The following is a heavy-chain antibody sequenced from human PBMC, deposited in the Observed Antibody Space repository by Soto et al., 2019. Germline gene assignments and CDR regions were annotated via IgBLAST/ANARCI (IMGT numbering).Heavy chain of an antibody. CDR1: GFTFSSYA. D-gene: IGHD3-22*01. Sequence: SGGSLRLSCAASGFTFSSYAMHWVRQAPGKGLEWVAVISYDGSNKYYADSVKGRFTISRDNSKNTLYLQMNSLRAEDTAVYYCARDQNVTMIVVVCDYWGQGTLVTVSS. CDR3: ARDQNVTMIVVVCDY. J-gene: IGHJ4*02. V-gene: IGHV3-30-3*01. CDR2: ISYDGSNK.